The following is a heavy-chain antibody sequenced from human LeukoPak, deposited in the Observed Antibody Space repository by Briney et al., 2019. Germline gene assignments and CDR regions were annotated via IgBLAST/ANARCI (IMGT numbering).Heavy chain of an antibody. Sequence: EASVKVFCKASGYTFTDYYMHWVRQAPGQGLEWMGWINPNSGGTHYAQKFQGRVTMTRDTSISTAYMDLSRLRSDDTAVYYCAREAGGDNYYDSSGYFFDYWGQGTLVTVSS. CDR3: AREAGGDNYYDSSGYFFDY. CDR1: GYTFTDYY. J-gene: IGHJ4*02. D-gene: IGHD3-22*01. V-gene: IGHV1-2*02. CDR2: INPNSGGT.